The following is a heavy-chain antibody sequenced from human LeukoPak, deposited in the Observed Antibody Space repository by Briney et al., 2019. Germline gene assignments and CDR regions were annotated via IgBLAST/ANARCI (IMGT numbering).Heavy chain of an antibody. CDR3: AKRSGYGSGSPGSMDY. D-gene: IGHD3-10*01. CDR2: IRYDGSNE. J-gene: IGHJ4*02. Sequence: GGSLRLSCATSGFTFSTYGMHWVRQAPGKGLEWVAFIRYDGSNEYYADSVKGRFTISRDNSQNTLYLQMNSLRAEDTAVYYCAKRSGYGSGSPGSMDYWGQGTLVTVSS. CDR1: GFTFSTYG. V-gene: IGHV3-30*02.